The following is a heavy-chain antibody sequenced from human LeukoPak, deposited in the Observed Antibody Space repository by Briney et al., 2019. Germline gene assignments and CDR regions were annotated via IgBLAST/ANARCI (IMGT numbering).Heavy chain of an antibody. J-gene: IGHJ2*01. V-gene: IGHV4-4*02. Sequence: GSLRLSCAASGFTVSNNYLSWVRQAPGKGLEWIGEIYNSGSTNYNPSLKSRVTISVDKSKNQFSLRLSSVTAADTALYYCARSGNSWYFDLWGRGTLVTVSS. D-gene: IGHD4-23*01. CDR3: ARSGNSWYFDL. CDR1: GFTVSNNY. CDR2: IYNSGST.